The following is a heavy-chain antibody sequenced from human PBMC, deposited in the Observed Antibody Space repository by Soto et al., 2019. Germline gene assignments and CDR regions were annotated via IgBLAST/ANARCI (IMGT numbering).Heavy chain of an antibody. Sequence: QVQLVESGGGVVQPGRSLRLSCAASGFTFSSYGMHWVRQAPGKGLEWVAVISYDGSNKYYADSVKGRFTISRDNSKNTLDLQMNSLRAEDTAVYYCAKGGYCSSTSCYAYDYYGMDVWGQGTTVTVSS. J-gene: IGHJ6*02. D-gene: IGHD2-2*01. CDR2: ISYDGSNK. V-gene: IGHV3-30*18. CDR3: AKGGYCSSTSCYAYDYYGMDV. CDR1: GFTFSSYG.